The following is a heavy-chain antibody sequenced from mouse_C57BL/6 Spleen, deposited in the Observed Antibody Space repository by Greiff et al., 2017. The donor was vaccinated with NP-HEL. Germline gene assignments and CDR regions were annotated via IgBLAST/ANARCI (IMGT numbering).Heavy chain of an antibody. D-gene: IGHD1-1*01. CDR1: GYSFTDYN. CDR2: INPNYGTT. V-gene: IGHV1-39*01. J-gene: IGHJ1*03. Sequence: VHVKQSGPELVKPGASVKISCKASGYSFTDYNMNWVKQSNGKSLEWIGVINPNYGTTSYNQKFKGKATLTVDQSSSTAYMQLNSLTSEDSAVYYCAREEFITTVSGYFDVWGTGTTVTVSS. CDR3: AREEFITTVSGYFDV.